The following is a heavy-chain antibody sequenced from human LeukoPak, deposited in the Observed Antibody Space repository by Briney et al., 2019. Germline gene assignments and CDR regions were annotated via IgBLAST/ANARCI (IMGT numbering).Heavy chain of an antibody. J-gene: IGHJ4*02. Sequence: GGSLRLSCAASGFTFSTYWMHWVRQAPGKGLVWVSRINSDGTSTSYADSVRGRFTISRDNAKNTLFLQMNSLRAEDTAVYYCVRQQLVHIDYWGQGNLVTDSS. D-gene: IGHD6-13*01. CDR1: GFTFSTYW. V-gene: IGHV3-74*01. CDR2: INSDGTST. CDR3: VRQQLVHIDY.